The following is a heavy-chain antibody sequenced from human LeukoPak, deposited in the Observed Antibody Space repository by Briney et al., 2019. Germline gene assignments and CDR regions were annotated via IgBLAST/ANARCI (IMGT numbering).Heavy chain of an antibody. V-gene: IGHV3-30-3*01. D-gene: IGHD4-17*01. CDR2: ISYDGSNK. CDR1: GFTFSSYA. J-gene: IGHJ4*02. CDR3: ARGYGDSGFDY. Sequence: GGSLRLSCAASGFTFSSYAMHWVRQAPGKGLEWVAVISYDGSNKYYADSVMGRFTISRDNSKNTLYLQMNSLRAEDTAVYYCARGYGDSGFDYWGQGTLVTVSS.